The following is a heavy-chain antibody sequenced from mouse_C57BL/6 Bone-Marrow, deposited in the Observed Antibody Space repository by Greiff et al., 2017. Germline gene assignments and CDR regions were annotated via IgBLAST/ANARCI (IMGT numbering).Heavy chain of an antibody. Sequence: VKLVESGPGLVQPSQSLSITCTVSGFSLTSYGVHWVRQSPGKGLEWLGVIWSGGSTDYNAAFISRLSISKDNSKSQVFFKMNSLQADDTAIYYCARKAVVEDYYAMDYWGQGTSVTVSS. CDR2: IWSGGST. CDR1: GFSLTSYG. CDR3: ARKAVVEDYYAMDY. J-gene: IGHJ4*01. V-gene: IGHV2-2*01. D-gene: IGHD1-1*01.